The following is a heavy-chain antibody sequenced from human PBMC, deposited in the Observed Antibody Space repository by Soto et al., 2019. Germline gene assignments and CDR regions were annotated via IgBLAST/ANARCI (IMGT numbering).Heavy chain of an antibody. Sequence: GSLRLSCAASGFTFTTYWISWVRQATGKGLEWVANIKPDGSEKWYVDSVKGRFTISRDNAKNSLYLQMNSLRAEDTAVYYCARGDYYDSSGPFSDAFDIWGQGTMVTVSS. V-gene: IGHV3-7*04. CDR3: ARGDYYDSSGPFSDAFDI. CDR2: IKPDGSEK. CDR1: GFTFTTYW. J-gene: IGHJ3*02. D-gene: IGHD3-22*01.